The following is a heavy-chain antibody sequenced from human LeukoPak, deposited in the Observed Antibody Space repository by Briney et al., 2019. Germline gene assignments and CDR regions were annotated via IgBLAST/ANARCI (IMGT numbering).Heavy chain of an antibody. V-gene: IGHV3-23*01. J-gene: IGHJ4*02. CDR2: ISGSGGST. CDR1: GDSISSGDNY. D-gene: IGHD6-13*01. Sequence: ETLSLTCTVSGDSISSGDNYWSWIRQAPGKGLEWVSAISGSGGSTYYADSVKGRFTISRDNSKNTLYLQMNSLRAEDTAVYYCSKKTTYNTAGTQGFDYWGQGTLVTVSS. CDR3: SKKTTYNTAGTQGFDY.